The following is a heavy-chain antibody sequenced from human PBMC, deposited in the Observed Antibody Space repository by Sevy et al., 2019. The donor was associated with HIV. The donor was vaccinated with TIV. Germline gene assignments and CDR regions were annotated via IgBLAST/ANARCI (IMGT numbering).Heavy chain of an antibody. J-gene: IGHJ4*02. CDR3: ASPLHYYDSPSAY. CDR1: GFTFSYYN. CDR2: ISSGSSYV. D-gene: IGHD3-22*01. Sequence: GGSLRLSYAASGFTFSYYNMIWVRQAPGKGLEWVSSISSGSSYVYHADSVKGRFTISRDNAKNSLYLQMNSLRTEDTAVYYCASPLHYYDSPSAYWGQGTQVTVSS. V-gene: IGHV3-21*01.